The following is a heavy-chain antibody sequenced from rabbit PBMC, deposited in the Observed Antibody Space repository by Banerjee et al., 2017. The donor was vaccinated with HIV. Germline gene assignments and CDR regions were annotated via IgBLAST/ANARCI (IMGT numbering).Heavy chain of an antibody. D-gene: IGHD1-1*01. J-gene: IGHJ3*01. CDR2: IYGGSSGST. CDR3: AREGASSSGYYL. V-gene: IGHV1S45*01. CDR1: GFTLSNYW. Sequence: QEQLEESGGDLVQPGASLTLTCTPSGFTLSNYWMCWVRQAPGKGLERIACIYGGSSGSTWYASWAKGRFTISKTSSTTVTLQMTSLTVADTATYFCAREGASSSGYYLWGQGTLVTVS.